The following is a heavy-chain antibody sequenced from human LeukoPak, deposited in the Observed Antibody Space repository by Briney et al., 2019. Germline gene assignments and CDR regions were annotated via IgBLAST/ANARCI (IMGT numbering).Heavy chain of an antibody. CDR1: GGSISSSGYY. Sequence: ASETLSLTCTVSGGSISSSGYYWGWIRQPPGKGLEWIGSIYYSGSTYYNPSLKSRVTISVDASKNQFSLKLSSVTAADTAVYYCARLPESGNYLGWFDPWGQGTLVTVSS. CDR3: ARLPESGNYLGWFDP. J-gene: IGHJ5*02. CDR2: IYYSGST. D-gene: IGHD1-26*01. V-gene: IGHV4-39*01.